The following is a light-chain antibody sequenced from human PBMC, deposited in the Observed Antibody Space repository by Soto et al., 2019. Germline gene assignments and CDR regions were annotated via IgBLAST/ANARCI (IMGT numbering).Light chain of an antibody. CDR1: SSDVGIYNY. CDR3: CSYAGTYTYV. Sequence: QSALTQPRSVSGPPGQSVTISCTGTSSDVGIYNYVSWYQQHPDKAPQLMIYDVNNRPSGVPDRFSGSKSGNTASLTISGLQAEDEADYYCCSYAGTYTYVFGTGTKVTV. V-gene: IGLV2-11*01. CDR2: DVN. J-gene: IGLJ1*01.